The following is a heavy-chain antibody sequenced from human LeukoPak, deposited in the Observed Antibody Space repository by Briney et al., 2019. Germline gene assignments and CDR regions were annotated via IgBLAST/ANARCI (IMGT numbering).Heavy chain of an antibody. CDR3: ARGHTAVTRHFDF. D-gene: IGHD4-17*01. Sequence: PGGSLRLSCAAPGFTFSSHWMSWVRQAPGKGLEWVSIISSGSSAIFSADALKGRFTISRDDAKNLLYLDMNSLRAEDTAVYYCARGHTAVTRHFDFWGQGTLVTVSS. V-gene: IGHV3-21*01. CDR1: GFTFSSHW. J-gene: IGHJ4*02. CDR2: ISSGSSAI.